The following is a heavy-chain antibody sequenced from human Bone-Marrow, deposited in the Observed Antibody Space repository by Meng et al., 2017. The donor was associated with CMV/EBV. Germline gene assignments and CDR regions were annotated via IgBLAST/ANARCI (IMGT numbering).Heavy chain of an antibody. J-gene: IGHJ4*02. CDR3: ARDVKGLFNPAGLDY. CDR1: GYTFTGYY. Sequence: ASVKVSCKASGYTFTGYYMHWVRQAPGQGLEWMGWINPNSGGTNYAQKFQGRVTMTRDTSSSTAYMELSRLRSDDTAVDYCARDVKGLFNPAGLDYWGQGTLVTVSS. D-gene: IGHD6-13*01. V-gene: IGHV1-2*02. CDR2: INPNSGGT.